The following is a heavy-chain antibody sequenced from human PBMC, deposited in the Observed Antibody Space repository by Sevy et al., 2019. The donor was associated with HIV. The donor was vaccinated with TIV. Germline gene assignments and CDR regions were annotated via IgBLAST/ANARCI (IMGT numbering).Heavy chain of an antibody. D-gene: IGHD1-26*01. CDR2: IYYNGHI. J-gene: IGHJ4*02. CDR3: AGENAWGRDYS. V-gene: IGHV4-59*08. CDR1: GGSIASLY. Sequence: SETLSLTCAVSGGSIASLYWNWIRQPPGKGLEWIANIYYNGHINYNPSLKSRVTLSLDTSKNQFSLRLNSVTAADTAMYYCAGENAWGRDYSWGQGTLVTVSS.